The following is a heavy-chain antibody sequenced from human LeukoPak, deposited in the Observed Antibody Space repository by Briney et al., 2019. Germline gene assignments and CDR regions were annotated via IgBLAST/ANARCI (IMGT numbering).Heavy chain of an antibody. J-gene: IGHJ4*02. V-gene: IGHV3-66*01. CDR2: IHRGGNT. Sequence: GGSLRLSCAASGFSVSTSYMSWVRQAPGKGLDWVSVIHRGGNTYYADSVKGRFTISRDNSKNTLYLQMNGLRAEDTAVYYCAKGRESHYQYYFDYWGQGTLVTVSS. D-gene: IGHD3-10*01. CDR1: GFSVSTSY. CDR3: AKGRESHYQYYFDY.